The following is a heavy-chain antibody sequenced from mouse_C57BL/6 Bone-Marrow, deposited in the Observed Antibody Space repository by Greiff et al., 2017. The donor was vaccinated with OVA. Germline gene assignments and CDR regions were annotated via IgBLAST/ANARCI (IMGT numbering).Heavy chain of an antibody. D-gene: IGHD4-1*01. Sequence: VKLMESGPELVKPGASVKISCKASGYAFSSSWMNWVKQRPGKGLEWIGRIYPEDGDTNYNGKFKGKATLTADKSSSTAYMQLSSLSSEDSAVYFGARERAGKGGYWGQGTTLTVSS. CDR2: IYPEDGDT. CDR1: GYAFSSSW. J-gene: IGHJ2*01. CDR3: ARERAGKGGY. V-gene: IGHV1-82*01.